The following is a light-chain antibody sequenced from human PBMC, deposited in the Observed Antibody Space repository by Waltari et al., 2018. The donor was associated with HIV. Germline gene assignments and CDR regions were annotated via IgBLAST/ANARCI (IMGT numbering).Light chain of an antibody. CDR1: QSISSS. CDR3: QQCADWPLS. CDR2: GAS. J-gene: IGKJ4*01. Sequence: EIVMTQSPATLSVSPGERATLSCKASQSISSSLAWYQQKPGQAPRLLIYGASTRATGIPARFSGSGSGTEFTLIISSLQSEDFAIYYCQQCADWPLSFGGGTEVEIK. V-gene: IGKV3-15*01.